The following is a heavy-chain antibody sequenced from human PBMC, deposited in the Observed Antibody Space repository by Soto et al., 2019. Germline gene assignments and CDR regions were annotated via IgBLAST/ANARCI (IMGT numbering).Heavy chain of an antibody. D-gene: IGHD2-2*01. CDR1: GYTFSDYY. Sequence: ASVKVSCKASGYTFSDYYVHWVRQAPGQGLEWMGWINPKNGGTKYAQKFQDRVSITSDTSISTAYMELSRLTSDDTAVYSCARGPVAVSDWGQGSLVTVSS. J-gene: IGHJ4*02. CDR3: ARGPVAVSD. CDR2: INPKNGGT. V-gene: IGHV1-2*02.